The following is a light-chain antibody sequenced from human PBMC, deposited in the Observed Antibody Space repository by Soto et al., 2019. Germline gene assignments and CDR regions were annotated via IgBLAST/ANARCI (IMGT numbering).Light chain of an antibody. V-gene: IGLV2-14*01. Sequence: QSALTQPASVSGSPGQSITISCTGTSSDVGNYKYVSWYQQHPGKAPKLIIYEVSNRPSGVSDRFSGSKSGNTASLTISGLQAEDETDYYCLSYTSSGTYVFGTVTKVTVL. CDR3: LSYTSSGTYV. CDR1: SSDVGNYKY. J-gene: IGLJ1*01. CDR2: EVS.